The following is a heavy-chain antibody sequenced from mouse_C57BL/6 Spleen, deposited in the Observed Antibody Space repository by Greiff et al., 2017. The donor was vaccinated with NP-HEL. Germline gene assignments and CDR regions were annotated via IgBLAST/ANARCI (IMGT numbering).Heavy chain of an antibody. J-gene: IGHJ2*01. V-gene: IGHV1-82*01. CDR1: GYAFSSSW. CDR2: IYPGDGDT. D-gene: IGHD1-1*02. Sequence: VQLQESGPELVKPGASVKISCKASGYAFSSSWMNWVKQRPGKGLEWIGRIYPGDGDTNYNGKFKGKATLTADKSSSTAYMQLSSLTSEDSAVYFCARDGFFGNYLDYWGQGTTLTVSS. CDR3: ARDGFFGNYLDY.